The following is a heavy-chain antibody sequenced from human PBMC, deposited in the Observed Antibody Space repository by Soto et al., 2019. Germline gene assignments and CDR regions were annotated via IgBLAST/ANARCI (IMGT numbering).Heavy chain of an antibody. CDR2: ISSSSSYI. V-gene: IGHV3-21*01. J-gene: IGHJ6*02. CDR3: ARDLLRFLEWLPYYYYGMDV. CDR1: GFTFSSYS. D-gene: IGHD3-3*01. Sequence: GSLRLSCXASGFTFSSYSMNWVRQAPGKGLEWVSSISSSSSYIYYADSVKGRFTISRDNAKNSLYLQMNSLRAEDTAVYYCARDLLRFLEWLPYYYYGMDVWGQGTTVTVSS.